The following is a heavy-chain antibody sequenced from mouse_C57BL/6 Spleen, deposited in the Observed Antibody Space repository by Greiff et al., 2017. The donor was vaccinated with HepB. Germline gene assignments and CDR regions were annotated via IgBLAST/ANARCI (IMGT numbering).Heavy chain of an antibody. CDR2: ISSGGSYT. V-gene: IGHV5-6*01. CDR3: ARGGEDGSSPLDY. D-gene: IGHD1-1*01. CDR1: GFTFSSYG. Sequence: EVKLVESGGDLVKPGGSLKLSCAASGFTFSSYGMSWVRQTPDKRLEWVATISSGGSYTYYPDSVKGRFTISRDNAKNTLYLQMSSLKSEDTAMYYCARGGEDGSSPLDYCGQGTTLTVSS. J-gene: IGHJ2*01.